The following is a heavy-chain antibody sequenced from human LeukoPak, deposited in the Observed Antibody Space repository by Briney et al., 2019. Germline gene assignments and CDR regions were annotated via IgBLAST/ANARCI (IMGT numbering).Heavy chain of an antibody. D-gene: IGHD5-12*01. Sequence: PGRSLRLSCVASGFTFYDYAMHWVRQAPGKGLEWVSGIGWNSDNIGYADSVKGRFAISRDNAKNSLYLQMNSLRAEDTALYYCAKDKGLSGSGYDSGVFDYWGQGTLVTVSS. CDR1: GFTFYDYA. CDR3: AKDKGLSGSGYDSGVFDY. J-gene: IGHJ4*02. CDR2: IGWNSDNI. V-gene: IGHV3-9*01.